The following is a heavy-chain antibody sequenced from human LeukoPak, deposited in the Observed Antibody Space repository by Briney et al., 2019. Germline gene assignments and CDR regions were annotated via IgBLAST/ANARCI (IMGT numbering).Heavy chain of an antibody. Sequence: GGSLRLFCAASGFTFSSYWMHWLRHAPGKGLVWVSSINSDGSSTNYADSVKGRFTISRDNAKNALYMQMNSLRAEDTAVYYCARAPLNYYDSSVYYGMDVWGQGTTVTVSS. CDR3: ARAPLNYYDSSVYYGMDV. CDR1: GFTFSSYW. D-gene: IGHD3-22*01. CDR2: INSDGSST. J-gene: IGHJ6*02. V-gene: IGHV3-74*01.